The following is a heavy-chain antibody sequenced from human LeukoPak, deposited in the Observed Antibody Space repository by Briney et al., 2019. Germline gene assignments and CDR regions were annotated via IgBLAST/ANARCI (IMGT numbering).Heavy chain of an antibody. CDR3: ARSSGSYHPLDY. CDR1: GGSISSYY. CDR2: IYYSGGT. J-gene: IGHJ4*02. Sequence: PSETLSLTCTVSGGSISSYYWSWIRQPPGKGLEWIGYIYYSGGTNYNPSLKSRVTISVDTSKDQFSLKLSSVTAADTAVYYCARSSGSYHPLDYWGQGTLVTVSS. V-gene: IGHV4-59*01. D-gene: IGHD1-26*01.